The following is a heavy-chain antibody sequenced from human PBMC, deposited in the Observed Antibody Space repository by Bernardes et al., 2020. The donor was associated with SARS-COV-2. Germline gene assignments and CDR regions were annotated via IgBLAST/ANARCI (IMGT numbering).Heavy chain of an antibody. J-gene: IGHJ4*02. CDR3: ARADYGRFDY. CDR1: GYTLTAYG. Sequence: SVNVSCNASGYTLTAYGISWVRHAPGQGLEWMGWISGYDGDTHYAQKLQGRVTMTTDTSTSTVYMELTSLTSEDTAVYYCARADYGRFDYWGQGTLVTVSS. D-gene: IGHD4-17*01. CDR2: ISGYDGDT. V-gene: IGHV1-18*04.